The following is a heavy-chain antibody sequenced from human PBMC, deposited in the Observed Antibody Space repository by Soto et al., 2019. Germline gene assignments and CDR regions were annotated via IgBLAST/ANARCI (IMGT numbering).Heavy chain of an antibody. Sequence: EVQLVESGGGLVQPGGSLKLSCAASGFTFSGSAMHWVRQASGKGLEWVGRIRSKANSYATAYAASVKGRFTISRDDSKNTAYVQMNSRKTEDTAVYYCTRRYSGYGDYWGQGTLVTVSS. J-gene: IGHJ4*02. CDR3: TRRYSGYGDY. CDR1: GFTFSGSA. V-gene: IGHV3-73*01. CDR2: IRSKANSYAT. D-gene: IGHD5-12*01.